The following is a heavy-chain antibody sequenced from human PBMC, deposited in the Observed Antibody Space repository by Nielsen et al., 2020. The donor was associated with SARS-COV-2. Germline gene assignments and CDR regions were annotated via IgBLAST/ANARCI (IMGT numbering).Heavy chain of an antibody. D-gene: IGHD1-26*01. Sequence: SETLSLTCTVSGGSIRSYYWSWIRQPPGKGLEWIGYIYYSGSTNYNPSLKSRVTISVDTSKNQFSLKLSSVTAADTAVYYCARVSGYIDYWGQGTLVTVSS. CDR2: IYYSGST. V-gene: IGHV4-59*01. CDR1: GGSIRSYY. CDR3: ARVSGYIDY. J-gene: IGHJ4*02.